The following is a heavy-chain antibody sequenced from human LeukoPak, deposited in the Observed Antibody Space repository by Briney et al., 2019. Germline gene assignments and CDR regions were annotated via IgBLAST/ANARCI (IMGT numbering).Heavy chain of an antibody. D-gene: IGHD5-12*01. CDR3: SHFRVATSGWFDP. CDR2: NKSTTDGGTG. Sequence: GGSLRLSCAASGFTFSNAWMTWVRQTPGKGLEWVGRNKSTTDGGTGAYAAPVKGRFTISRDDSKNTLYLQMNGLNTEDTGVYYCSHFRVATSGWFDPWGQGTLVTVSS. J-gene: IGHJ5*02. V-gene: IGHV3-15*01. CDR1: GFTFSNAW.